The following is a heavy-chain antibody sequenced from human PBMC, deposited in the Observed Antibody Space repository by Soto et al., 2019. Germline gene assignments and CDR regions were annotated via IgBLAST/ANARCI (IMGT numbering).Heavy chain of an antibody. CDR2: IYHSGST. D-gene: IGHD4-17*01. CDR3: ARVRGDYVGGDYFDY. Sequence: LSLTCAVSGGSISSGGYSWSWIRQPPGKGLEWIGYIYHSGSTYYNPSLKSRVTISVDRSKNQFSLKLSSVTAADTAVYYCARVRGDYVGGDYFDYWGQGTLVTVSS. V-gene: IGHV4-30-2*01. CDR1: GGSISSGGYS. J-gene: IGHJ4*02.